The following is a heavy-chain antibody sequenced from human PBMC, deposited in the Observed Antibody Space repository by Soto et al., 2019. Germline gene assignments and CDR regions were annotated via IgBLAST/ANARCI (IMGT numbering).Heavy chain of an antibody. CDR2: IYYSGST. CDR3: ARDGPYSSFYPDAFDI. V-gene: IGHV4-59*01. D-gene: IGHD6-19*01. J-gene: IGHJ3*02. Sequence: SETLSLTCTVSGGSISSYYWSWIRQPPGKGLEWIGYIYYSGSTNYNPSLKSRVTISVATSKNQFSLKLSSGTAADTAVYYCARDGPYSSFYPDAFDIWGQGTMVTVSS. CDR1: GGSISSYY.